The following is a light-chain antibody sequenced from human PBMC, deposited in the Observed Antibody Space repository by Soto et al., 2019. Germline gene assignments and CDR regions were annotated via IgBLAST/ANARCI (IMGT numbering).Light chain of an antibody. CDR2: GAS. V-gene: IGKV3-20*01. CDR1: QSVSSNY. CDR3: QQYDTSPRT. J-gene: IGKJ1*01. Sequence: EVMLTQSPGTLSLSPGERATLSCRASQSVSSNYLAWYQQKSGQAPRLLIYGASNRATGIPDRFSGSGSGTDYTLTIRRLEPEDFAVYYGQQYDTSPRTFGQGTKVELK.